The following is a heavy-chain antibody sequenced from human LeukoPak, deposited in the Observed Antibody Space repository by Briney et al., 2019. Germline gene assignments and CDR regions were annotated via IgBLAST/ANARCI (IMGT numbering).Heavy chain of an antibody. CDR2: FDPEAGEI. D-gene: IGHD3-22*01. V-gene: IGHV1-24*01. J-gene: IGHJ3*02. CDR3: ATDDDSSGFALYAFNI. Sequence: ASVKVSCKVSGYTLTELSIHWVRQAPGKGLEWMGGFDPEAGEIIYAQNFQGRVTMTEDTSTYTSYMELYSLRSEDTAVYYCATDDDSSGFALYAFNIWGQGTMVTVSS. CDR1: GYTLTELS.